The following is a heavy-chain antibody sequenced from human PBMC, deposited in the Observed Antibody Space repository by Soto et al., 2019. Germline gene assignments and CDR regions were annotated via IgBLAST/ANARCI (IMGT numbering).Heavy chain of an antibody. D-gene: IGHD3-22*01. Sequence: EVQLVESGGGLVQPGRSLRLSCAASGFTFDDYAMHWVRQVPGKGLEWVSRISWNSGSIAYAGSVKGRFTISRDNAKNSLYLQMNSLRTEDTALYYCARVGRYDSSGYYRRAYWGQGTLVTVSS. CDR3: ARVGRYDSSGYYRRAY. V-gene: IGHV3-9*01. CDR2: ISWNSGSI. J-gene: IGHJ4*02. CDR1: GFTFDDYA.